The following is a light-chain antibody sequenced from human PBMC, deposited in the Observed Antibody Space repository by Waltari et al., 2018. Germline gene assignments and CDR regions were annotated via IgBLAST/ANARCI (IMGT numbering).Light chain of an antibody. Sequence: ERVMTQSPATLSVSPGETATLSCRASQSASTKLAWYQQKAGQAPRLLIYDASIRATGVPARFSGRGAGTEFTLTITGLQSEDFAVYYCQQYNNWLYTFGQGTKLEIK. CDR3: QQYNNWLYT. CDR1: QSASTK. CDR2: DAS. V-gene: IGKV3-15*01. J-gene: IGKJ2*01.